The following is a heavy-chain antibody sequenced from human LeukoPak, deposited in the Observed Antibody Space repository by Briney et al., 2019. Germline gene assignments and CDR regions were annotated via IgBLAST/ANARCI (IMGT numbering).Heavy chain of an antibody. CDR1: GGSISSSNYY. Sequence: SETLSLTCTVSGGSISSSNYYWGWIRQPPGKGLEWIGSIYYSGSTYYNPSLKSRVTISVVTSKNQFSLKLSSVTAADTAVYYCARGNQPLRDFDYWGQGTLVTVSS. CDR2: IYYSGST. V-gene: IGHV4-39*01. J-gene: IGHJ4*02. D-gene: IGHD2-2*01. CDR3: ARGNQPLRDFDY.